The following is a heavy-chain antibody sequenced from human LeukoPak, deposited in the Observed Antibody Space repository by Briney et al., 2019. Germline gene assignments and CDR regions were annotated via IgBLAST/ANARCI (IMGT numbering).Heavy chain of an antibody. CDR3: ARGRTAMFMDYYYCRDL. D-gene: IGHD5-18*01. CDR1: GYTFTSYG. Sequence: ASVKVSCKASGYTFTSYGISWVRQAPGQGLEWMGWISAYNGNTNYAQKLQGRVTMTTDTSTSTAYMELRSLRSDDTAVYYCARGRTAMFMDYYYCRDLWGQGTTVTVSS. J-gene: IGHJ6*02. CDR2: ISAYNGNT. V-gene: IGHV1-18*01.